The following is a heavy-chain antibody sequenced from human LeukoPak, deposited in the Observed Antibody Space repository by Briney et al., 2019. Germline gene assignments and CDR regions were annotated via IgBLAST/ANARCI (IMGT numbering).Heavy chain of an antibody. CDR2: IHYSGST. J-gene: IGHJ5*02. CDR3: ARRVWWTDDYGVSFNWFDP. D-gene: IGHD4-17*01. V-gene: IGHV4-39*01. Sequence: GSLRLSCAASGFTFSSYAMSWVRQAPGKGLEWIGSIHYSGSTFYTPSLKSRVTISVDTSKNQFSLKLNSVTAADTAVYYCARRVWWTDDYGVSFNWFDPWGRGTLVTVSS. CDR1: GFTFSSYA.